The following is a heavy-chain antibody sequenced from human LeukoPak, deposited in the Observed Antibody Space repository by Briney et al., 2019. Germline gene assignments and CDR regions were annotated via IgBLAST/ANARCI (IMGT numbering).Heavy chain of an antibody. CDR3: ARVSYSSGWRPFDY. D-gene: IGHD6-19*01. J-gene: IGHJ4*02. CDR2: INPNSGGT. V-gene: IGHV1-2*06. Sequence: ASVKVSCKASGHTFTGYYMHWVRQAPGQGLEWMGRINPNSGGTNYAQKFQGRVTMTRDTSISTAYMELSRLRSDDTAVYYCARVSYSSGWRPFDYWGQGTLVTVSS. CDR1: GHTFTGYY.